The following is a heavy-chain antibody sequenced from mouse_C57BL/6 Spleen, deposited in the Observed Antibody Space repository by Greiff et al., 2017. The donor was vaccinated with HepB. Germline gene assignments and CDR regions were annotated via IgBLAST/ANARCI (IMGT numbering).Heavy chain of an antibody. CDR2: IDPETGGT. Sequence: VQLQQSGAELVRPGASVTLSCKASGYTFTDYEMHWVKQTPVHGLEWIGAIDPETGGTAYKQKFKGKAILTADKSSSTAYMELRSLTSEDSAVYYCTRGITTVVRYFDVWGTGTTVTVSS. J-gene: IGHJ1*03. CDR3: TRGITTVVRYFDV. D-gene: IGHD1-1*01. CDR1: GYTFTDYE. V-gene: IGHV1-15*01.